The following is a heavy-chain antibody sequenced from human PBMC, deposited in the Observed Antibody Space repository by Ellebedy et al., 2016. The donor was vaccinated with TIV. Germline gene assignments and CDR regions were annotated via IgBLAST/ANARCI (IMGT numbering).Heavy chain of an antibody. J-gene: IGHJ6*02. V-gene: IGHV3-48*01. Sequence: GESLKISCAASGFTFSSYSMNWVRQAPGKGLEWLSYITSSSSTVYYADSVKGRFTISRDNAKNSLYLQMNGLRAEDTAVYYCARAPYGMDVWGQGTTVTVSS. CDR2: ITSSSSTV. CDR1: GFTFSSYS. CDR3: ARAPYGMDV.